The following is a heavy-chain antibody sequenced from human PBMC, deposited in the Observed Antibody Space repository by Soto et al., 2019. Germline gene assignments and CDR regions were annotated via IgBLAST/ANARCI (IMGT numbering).Heavy chain of an antibody. Sequence: GGSLRLSCAASGFTFSSYGMHWVRQAPGKGLEWVAVISYDGSNKYYADSVKGRFTISRDNSKNTLYLQMNSLRAEDTAVYYCAKEWCSGGSCYSPLGYYYYGMDVWGQGTTVTVSS. CDR3: AKEWCSGGSCYSPLGYYYYGMDV. J-gene: IGHJ6*02. D-gene: IGHD2-15*01. CDR1: GFTFSSYG. V-gene: IGHV3-30*18. CDR2: ISYDGSNK.